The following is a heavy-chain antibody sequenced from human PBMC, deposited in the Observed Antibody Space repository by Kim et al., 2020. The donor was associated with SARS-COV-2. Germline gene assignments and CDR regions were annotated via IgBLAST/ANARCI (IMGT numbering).Heavy chain of an antibody. CDR1: GFTFSDYY. CDR3: ARPRAVAGNDAFDI. D-gene: IGHD6-19*01. Sequence: GGSLRLSCAASGFTFSDYYMSWIRQAPGKGLEWVSYISSSGSTIYYADSVKGRFTISRDNAKNSLYLQMNSLRAEDTAVYYCARPRAVAGNDAFDIWGQGTMVTVSS. J-gene: IGHJ3*02. V-gene: IGHV3-11*01. CDR2: ISSSGSTI.